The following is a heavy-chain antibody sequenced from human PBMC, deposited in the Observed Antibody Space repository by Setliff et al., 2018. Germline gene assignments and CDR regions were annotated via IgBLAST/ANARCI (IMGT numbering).Heavy chain of an antibody. Sequence: GASVKVPCKASGYTFTSYDINWVRQATGQGLEWMGWMNPNSGNTGYAQKFQGRVTMTRNTSISTAYMELSSLRSEDTAVYYCARGPGGSGSYVFYYYYYGMDVWGQGTTVTVSS. CDR2: MNPNSGNT. D-gene: IGHD3-10*01. CDR3: ARGPGGSGSYVFYYYYYGMDV. CDR1: GYTFTSYD. V-gene: IGHV1-8*01. J-gene: IGHJ6*02.